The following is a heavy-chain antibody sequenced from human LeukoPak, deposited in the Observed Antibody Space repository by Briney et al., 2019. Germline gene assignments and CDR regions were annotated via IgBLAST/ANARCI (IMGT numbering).Heavy chain of an antibody. CDR2: ISSSGGRT. V-gene: IGHV3-23*01. CDR1: GFTFRSYA. J-gene: IGHJ4*02. D-gene: IGHD4-17*01. CDR3: AKEDGYGAKNY. Sequence: GGSLRLSRAASGFTFRSYAMSWVRQAPGKGLEWVSAISSSGGRTYYADSVKGRFTISRDNSKNTLYLQMNSLRAEDTAVYYCAKEDGYGAKNYWGQGTLVTVSS.